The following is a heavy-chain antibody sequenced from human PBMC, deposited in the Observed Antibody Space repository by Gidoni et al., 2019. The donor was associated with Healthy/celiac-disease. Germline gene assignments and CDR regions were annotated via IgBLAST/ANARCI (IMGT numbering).Heavy chain of an antibody. CDR3: ARASRRITIFGVNYYYYMDV. CDR1: GYTFTSYD. CDR2: MNPNSGNT. D-gene: IGHD3-3*01. Sequence: QVQLVQSGAEVKKPGASVKVSCKASGYTFTSYDINWVRQATGQGLEWMGWMNPNSGNTGYAQQFQGRVTMTMNTSISTAYMELSSLRSEDTAVYYCARASRRITIFGVNYYYYMDVWGKGTTVTVSS. V-gene: IGHV1-8*01. J-gene: IGHJ6*03.